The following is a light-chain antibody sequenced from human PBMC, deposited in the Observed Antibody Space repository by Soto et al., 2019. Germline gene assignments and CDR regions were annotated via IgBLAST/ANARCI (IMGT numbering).Light chain of an antibody. Sequence: ERVMTQSPAALSVSPGERATLSCRASQTVGNNLAWYQQKPGQAPRLLIYDASTRATGIPARFSGGGSGTEFTLTISRLEPEDFAVYYCQQCGGSPLFSFGPGTRVDI. CDR2: DAS. CDR1: QTVGNN. CDR3: QQCGGSPLFS. V-gene: IGKV3-15*01. J-gene: IGKJ3*01.